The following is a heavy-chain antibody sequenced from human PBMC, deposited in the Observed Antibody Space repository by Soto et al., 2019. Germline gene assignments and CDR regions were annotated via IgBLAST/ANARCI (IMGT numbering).Heavy chain of an antibody. D-gene: IGHD5-18*01. Sequence: ASVKVSCKASGYTFTSYGISWVRQAPGQGLEWMGWISAYNGNTNYAQKLQGRVTMTTDTSTSTAYMELRSLRSDDTAVYYCARAPSPTQPVKSPFDYWGQGTLVTVSS. V-gene: IGHV1-18*01. CDR1: GYTFTSYG. J-gene: IGHJ4*02. CDR2: ISAYNGNT. CDR3: ARAPSPTQPVKSPFDY.